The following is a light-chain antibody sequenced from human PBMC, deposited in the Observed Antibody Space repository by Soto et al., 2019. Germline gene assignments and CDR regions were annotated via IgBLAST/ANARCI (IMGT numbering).Light chain of an antibody. J-gene: IGKJ5*01. CDR1: QSLLDSDDGNTY. CDR2: GAS. V-gene: IGKV3-20*01. CDR3: QQYGSSPSIT. Sequence: DIVMTQTPLSLPVTPGEPASISCRSSQSLLDSDDGNTYLAWYQQKPGQAPRLLIYGASSRATGIPDRFSGSGSGTDFTLTISRLEPEDFAVYYCQQYGSSPSITFGQGTRLEIK.